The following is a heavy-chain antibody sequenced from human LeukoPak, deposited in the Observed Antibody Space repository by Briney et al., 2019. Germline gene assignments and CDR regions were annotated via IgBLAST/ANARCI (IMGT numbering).Heavy chain of an antibody. V-gene: IGHV4-30-2*01. J-gene: IGHJ4*02. D-gene: IGHD4-17*01. CDR3: AVGRRVTIADY. CDR1: GVSISSDGYY. CDR2: IYHTGST. Sequence: SETLSLTCSVSGVSISSDGYYWSWVRQLPGKGLEWIGYIYHTGSTYYNPSLKSRVTMAVDRSKNQFSLKLTSMTTADTAVYYCAVGRRVTIADYWGQGTLVTVSS.